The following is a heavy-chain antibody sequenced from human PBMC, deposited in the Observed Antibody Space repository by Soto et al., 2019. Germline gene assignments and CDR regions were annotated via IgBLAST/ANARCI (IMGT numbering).Heavy chain of an antibody. CDR2: IHYSGNT. D-gene: IGHD4-17*01. CDR3: ARHGDETDC. Sequence: QVQLQESGPGLVKPSQTLSLTCTVSVGSISSGGYYWSWIRQFPGKGLEWIAYIHYSGNTHYNPYLPSRVTISVDTSKNQFSLKLSSVTAADTAVYSCARHGDETDCWGQGTLVTVSS. J-gene: IGHJ4*02. CDR1: VGSISSGGYY. V-gene: IGHV4-31*03.